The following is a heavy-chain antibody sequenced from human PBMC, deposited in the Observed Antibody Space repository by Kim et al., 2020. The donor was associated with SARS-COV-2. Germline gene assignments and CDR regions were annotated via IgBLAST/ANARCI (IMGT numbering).Heavy chain of an antibody. V-gene: IGHV3-53*04. J-gene: IGHJ6*02. D-gene: IGHD6-6*01. Sequence: GGSLRLSCAASGFTVSSNYMSWVRQAPGKGLEWVSVIYSGGSTYYADSVKGRFTISRHNSKNTLYLQMNSLRAEDTAVYYCAREVRIAARLWDYYYGMDVWGQGTTVTVSS. CDR2: IYSGGST. CDR3: AREVRIAARLWDYYYGMDV. CDR1: GFTVSSNY.